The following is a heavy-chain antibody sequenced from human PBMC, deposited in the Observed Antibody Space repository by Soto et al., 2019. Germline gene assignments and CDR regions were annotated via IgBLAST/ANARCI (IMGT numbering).Heavy chain of an antibody. J-gene: IGHJ6*02. V-gene: IGHV1-69*06. CDR3: SSCDFWSGNHLYYYYYGMDV. D-gene: IGHD3-3*01. CDR1: GGTFSRYA. Sequence: SVQDSCKASGGTFSRYAISWVRQAPGQGLEWMGGIIPIFGTANYAQKFQGRVTITADKSTSTAYMELSSLRSEDTAVYYFSSCDFWSGNHLYYYYYGMDVWGQGTTVTVSS. CDR2: IIPIFGTA.